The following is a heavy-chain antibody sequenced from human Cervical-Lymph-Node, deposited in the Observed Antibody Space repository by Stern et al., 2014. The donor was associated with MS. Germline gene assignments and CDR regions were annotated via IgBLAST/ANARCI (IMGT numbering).Heavy chain of an antibody. CDR3: ASHDFGDYEFDY. D-gene: IGHD4-17*01. CDR1: GASISSGIYY. CDR2: IYYSGST. Sequence: QLQLQESGPGLVKPSQTLSLTCTVSGASISSGIYYWSWIRQHPGKGLAWIGYIYYSGSTSYNPSLKGRVSISVDTSKNELSLTLSSVTAADTAVYYCASHDFGDYEFDYWGQGTLVTVSS. V-gene: IGHV4-31*03. J-gene: IGHJ4*02.